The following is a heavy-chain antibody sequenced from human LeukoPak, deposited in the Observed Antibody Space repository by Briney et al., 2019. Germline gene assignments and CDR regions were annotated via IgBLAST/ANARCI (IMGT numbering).Heavy chain of an antibody. J-gene: IGHJ6*03. D-gene: IGHD2-15*01. CDR2: INQDGSEK. CDR3: AGGGPDDYYYYMDV. Sequence: GGSLRLSCTASTFSFSFYTMNWVRQAPGKGLEWVANINQDGSEKYYVDSVKGRFTVSRDNAKNSLYLQMNSLRAEDTAVYYCAGGGPDDYYYYMDVWGKGTTVTVSS. V-gene: IGHV3-7*01. CDR1: TFSFSFYT.